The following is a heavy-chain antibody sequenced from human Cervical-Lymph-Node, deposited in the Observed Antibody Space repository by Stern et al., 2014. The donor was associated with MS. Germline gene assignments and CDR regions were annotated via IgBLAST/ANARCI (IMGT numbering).Heavy chain of an antibody. CDR1: GFTFSSYG. CDR3: AKDTSPREYFYYGMDV. D-gene: IGHD3-16*01. CDR2: ISYDGSNK. J-gene: IGHJ6*02. Sequence: VQLVESGGGVVQPGRSLRLSCAASGFTFSSYGLHWVRQAPGKGLEWVAVISYDGSNKDYRDSVKGRFTISRDNSKNTVYLQINSLRAEDTAVYYCAKDTSPREYFYYGMDVWGQGTTVTVSS. V-gene: IGHV3-30*18.